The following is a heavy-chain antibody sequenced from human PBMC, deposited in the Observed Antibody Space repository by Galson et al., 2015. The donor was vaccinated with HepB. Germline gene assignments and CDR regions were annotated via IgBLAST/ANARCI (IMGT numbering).Heavy chain of an antibody. CDR2: IAYDGGNE. CDR1: GFTFSSYA. CDR3: TKDATTAVGTAAFHF. V-gene: IGHV3-30*18. Sequence: SLRLSCAASGFTFSSYAIHWVRQAPGKGLEWVATIAYDGGNEYYLDSVRGRFTISRDNSKNTLYLQMSSLRAEDTALYYCTKDATTAVGTAAFHFWGQGTMVTVSS. J-gene: IGHJ3*01. D-gene: IGHD4-23*01.